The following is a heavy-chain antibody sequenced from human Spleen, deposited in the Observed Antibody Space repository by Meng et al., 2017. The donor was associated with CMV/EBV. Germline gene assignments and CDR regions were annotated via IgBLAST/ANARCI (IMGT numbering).Heavy chain of an antibody. CDR3: AITHVAVDY. Sequence: GESLKISCAASGFTVSSNYMSWVRQAPGKGLEWVSVIYSGGSTYYADSVKGRFAISRDKFKNTLYLEMKSLRAEDSALYYCAITHVAVDYWGQGTLVTVSS. CDR1: GFTVSSNY. V-gene: IGHV3-53*01. J-gene: IGHJ4*02. D-gene: IGHD6-13*01. CDR2: IYSGGST.